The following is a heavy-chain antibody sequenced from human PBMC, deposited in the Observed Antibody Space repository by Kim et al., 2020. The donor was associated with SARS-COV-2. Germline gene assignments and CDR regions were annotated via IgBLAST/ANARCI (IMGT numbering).Heavy chain of an antibody. CDR1: GFTFSSYA. CDR2: ISGGGSST. V-gene: IGHV3-23*01. CDR3: AKGVGNMAARGTIDY. J-gene: IGHJ4*02. D-gene: IGHD6-6*01. Sequence: GGSLRLSCAASGFTFSSYAMSWVRQAPGKGLEWVSGISGGGSSTDYADSVKGRFTISRDNSMNTLYLQMNRLRAEDTAVYYCAKGVGNMAARGTIDYWGQGTLVTVSS.